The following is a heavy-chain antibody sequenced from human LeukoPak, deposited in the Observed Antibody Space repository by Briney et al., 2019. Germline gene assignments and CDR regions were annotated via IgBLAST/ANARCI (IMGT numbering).Heavy chain of an antibody. CDR2: IYYTGST. D-gene: IGHD6-6*01. V-gene: IGHV4-59*08. J-gene: IGHJ4*02. CDR3: ARHRAYSSSSPFDY. Sequence: SETLSLTCTVSGGSITYSYYWSWSRQPPGKGLEWMGYIYYTGSTNYNPSLKSRVTMFVDMSKNQFSLRLSSVTAADTAVYYCARHRAYSSSSPFDYWGQGTLVTVSS. CDR1: GGSITYSYY.